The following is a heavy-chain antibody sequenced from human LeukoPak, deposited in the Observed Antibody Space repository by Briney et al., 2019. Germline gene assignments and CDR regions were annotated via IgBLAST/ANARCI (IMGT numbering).Heavy chain of an antibody. D-gene: IGHD2-8*01. Sequence: GGSLRLSCAASGFTFSSYEMNWVRQAPGKGLEWVSYISSSGSTIYYADSVKGRFTISRDNAKNSLYLQMNSLRAEDTAVYYCARDEGRRSVLMVYAIWGQGTLVTVSS. CDR1: GFTFSSYE. CDR2: ISSSGSTI. V-gene: IGHV3-48*03. CDR3: ARDEGRRSVLMVYAI. J-gene: IGHJ4*02.